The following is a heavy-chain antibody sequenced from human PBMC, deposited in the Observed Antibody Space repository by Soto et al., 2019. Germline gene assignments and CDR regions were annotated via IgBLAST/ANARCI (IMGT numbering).Heavy chain of an antibody. J-gene: IGHJ4*02. CDR3: ASSYFYDSGGYYPFDN. Sequence: GGSLRLSCAASGVSFGTYAMYWVRQAQGRGLEWVAVISDDGNTKYYADYVKGRFTISRDNSRNTLYLQIYSLRTEDAAVYYCASSYFYDSGGYYPFDNWGQGTLVTVSS. CDR1: GVSFGTYA. CDR2: ISDDGNTK. D-gene: IGHD3-22*01. V-gene: IGHV3-30-3*01.